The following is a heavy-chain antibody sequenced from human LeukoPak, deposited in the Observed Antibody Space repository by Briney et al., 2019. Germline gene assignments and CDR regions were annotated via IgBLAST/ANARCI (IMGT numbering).Heavy chain of an antibody. CDR2: FDPEDGET. V-gene: IGHV1-24*01. CDR3: ARGMVPAAMLGHWFDP. D-gene: IGHD2-2*01. J-gene: IGHJ5*02. CDR1: GYTLTELS. Sequence: ASVKVSCKVSGYTLTELSMHWVRQAPGKGLEWMGGFDPEDGETIYAQKFQGRVTMTEDTSTDTAYMELSSVTAADTAVYYCARGMVPAAMLGHWFDPWGQGTLVTVSS.